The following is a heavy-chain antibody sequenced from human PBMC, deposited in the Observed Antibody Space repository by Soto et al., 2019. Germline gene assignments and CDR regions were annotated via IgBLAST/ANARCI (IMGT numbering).Heavy chain of an antibody. D-gene: IGHD2-21*02. CDR2: IYWDDDK. V-gene: IGHV2-5*02. Sequence: QITSKESGPTLVKPTQTLTLTCTFSGFSLSTTGVGVGWIRQPPGKALEWLALIYWDDDKRYNPSLNSRLTITKDTSKNQVVLAMTNVDPVDTATYYCVQSRCGGDCLQSYSSHSYYGLDVWGQGTTVTVSS. J-gene: IGHJ6*02. CDR1: GFSLSTTGVG. CDR3: VQSRCGGDCLQSYSSHSYYGLDV.